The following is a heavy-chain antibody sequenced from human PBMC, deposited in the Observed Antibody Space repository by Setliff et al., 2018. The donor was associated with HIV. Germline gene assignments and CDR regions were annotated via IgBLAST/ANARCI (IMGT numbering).Heavy chain of an antibody. CDR3: VRGHCNSDKCWYTWFDP. J-gene: IGHJ5*02. D-gene: IGHD2-2*01. CDR1: GYTFTDYY. Sequence: GASVKVSCKASGYTFTDYYMHWMRQAPGQGLEWMGWIGSYSGYTIYAQKFQDRLTMTTDTSTTTASMELRSLRSDDTAVYYCVRGHCNSDKCWYTWFDPWGQGTLVTVSS. V-gene: IGHV1-18*04. CDR2: IGSYSGYT.